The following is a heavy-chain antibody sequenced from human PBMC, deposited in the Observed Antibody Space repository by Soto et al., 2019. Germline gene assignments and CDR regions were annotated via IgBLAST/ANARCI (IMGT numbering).Heavy chain of an antibody. V-gene: IGHV3-23*01. Sequence: EVQLLESGGGLVQPGGSLRLSCAASGVTFSSYAMSWVRQAPGKGLEWVSAISGSGGSTYYADSVKGRFTISRDNSKNTLYLQRNGVTAEDTGVYYCAKVDKYCYGYNLIDYWGQGTLVTVSS. J-gene: IGHJ4*02. CDR3: AKVDKYCYGYNLIDY. D-gene: IGHD5-18*01. CDR1: GVTFSSYA. CDR2: ISGSGGST.